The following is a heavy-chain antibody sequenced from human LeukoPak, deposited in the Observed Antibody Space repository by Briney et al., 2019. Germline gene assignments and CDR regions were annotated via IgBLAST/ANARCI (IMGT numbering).Heavy chain of an antibody. CDR1: GYIFTNYW. CDR3: ARHDSRDGYNL. D-gene: IGHD5-24*01. V-gene: IGHV5-51*01. CDR2: IYPGDSDT. J-gene: IGHJ4*02. Sequence: GESLKISCKGSGYIFTNYWIAWVRQMPGKGLEWMGIIYPGDSDTRYSPSFQGQVTISADKSISTAYLQWSSLKASDTAMYYCARHDSRDGYNLWGQGTLVTVSS.